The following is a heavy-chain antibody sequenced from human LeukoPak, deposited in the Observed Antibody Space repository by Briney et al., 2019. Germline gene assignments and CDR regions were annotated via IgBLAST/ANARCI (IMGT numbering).Heavy chain of an antibody. J-gene: IGHJ4*02. V-gene: IGHV4-39*01. D-gene: IGHD2-2*01. CDR3: ASNRQGGINSTSGYGFNY. CDR2: IYYSGST. Sequence: PSETLSLTCAVSGGSISSNSYYWGGIREPPGKWLEWIGSIYYSGSTYYNPSLKSRVTISVDTSKNQFSLKLSSVTAADTAVYYWASNRQGGINSTSGYGFNYWGQGPLVPVSP. CDR1: GGSISSNSYY.